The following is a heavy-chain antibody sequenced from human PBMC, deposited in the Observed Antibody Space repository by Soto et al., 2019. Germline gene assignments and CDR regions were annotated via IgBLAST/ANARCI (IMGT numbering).Heavy chain of an antibody. CDR1: GFTFSNSG. D-gene: IGHD5-12*01. V-gene: IGHV1-58*01. CDR2: IVVGSGNT. J-gene: IGHJ3*02. Sequence: GVSVKVSCKASGFTFSNSGVQWVRQARGQRLEWIGWIVVGSGNTNYAQKFQERVTITRDMSTSTAYMELSSLRSEDTAVYYCAAGSWIVPAAFDIWGQGTMVTVSS. CDR3: AAGSWIVPAAFDI.